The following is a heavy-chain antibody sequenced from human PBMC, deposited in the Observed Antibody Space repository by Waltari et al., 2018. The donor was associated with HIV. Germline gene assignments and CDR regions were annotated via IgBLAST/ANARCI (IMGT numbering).Heavy chain of an antibody. CDR1: GFPFSSYA. D-gene: IGHD2-8*01. J-gene: IGHJ4*02. CDR2: IVGGDGL. CDR3: ARDRLHSNGLWDPAEH. V-gene: IGHV3-23*01. Sequence: EVQLLESGGGLVQPGGSLRLSCAASGFPFSSYATHWVRQATENGVECVSVIVGGDGLYYAESWKGRFTISRDNSKNTVYLQMNSLRVEDTSIYYCARDRLHSNGLWDPAEHWGQGTLVTVSS.